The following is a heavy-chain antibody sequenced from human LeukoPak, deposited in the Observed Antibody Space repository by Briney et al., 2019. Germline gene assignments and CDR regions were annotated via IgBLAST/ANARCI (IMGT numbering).Heavy chain of an antibody. D-gene: IGHD6-19*01. Sequence: GGSLRLSCEASGFTFSNYNMNWVRQAPGKGLEWVSYISSSSSTIYYADSVKGRFTISRDNAKNSLYLQMNSLRAEDTAVYYCARDRDTSGWYGGYWGQGTLVTVSS. J-gene: IGHJ4*02. CDR3: ARDRDTSGWYGGY. CDR2: ISSSSSTI. V-gene: IGHV3-48*01. CDR1: GFTFSNYN.